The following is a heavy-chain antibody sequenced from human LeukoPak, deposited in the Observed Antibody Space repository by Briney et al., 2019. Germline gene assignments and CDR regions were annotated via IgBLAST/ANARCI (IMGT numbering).Heavy chain of an antibody. CDR1: GFTFSSYW. D-gene: IGHD4-11*01. V-gene: IGHV3-7*01. CDR3: ARPRNYPHAHYFDY. J-gene: IGHJ4*02. Sequence: GGSLRLSCAASGFTFSSYWMSWVRQAPGKGLEWVANIKQDGSEKYYVDSVKGRFTISRDNAKNSLYLQMNSLRAEDTAVYYCARPRNYPHAHYFDYWGQGTLVTVSS. CDR2: IKQDGSEK.